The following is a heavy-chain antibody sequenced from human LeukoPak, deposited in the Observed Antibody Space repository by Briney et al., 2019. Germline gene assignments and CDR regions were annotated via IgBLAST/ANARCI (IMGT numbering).Heavy chain of an antibody. CDR2: ISSSGSTI. CDR3: ARWGCSGGSCYSGYYGMDV. Sequence: GGSLRLSCGASGFPFSSYVMNWVRQAPGKGLERVSYISSSGSTIYYADSVKGRFTISRDNAKNSLYLQMNSLRAEDTAVYYCARWGCSGGSCYSGYYGMDVWGQGTTVTVSS. V-gene: IGHV3-48*03. CDR1: GFPFSSYV. D-gene: IGHD2-15*01. J-gene: IGHJ6*02.